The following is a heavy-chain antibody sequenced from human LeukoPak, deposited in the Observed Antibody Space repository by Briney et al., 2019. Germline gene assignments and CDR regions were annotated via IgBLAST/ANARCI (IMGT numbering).Heavy chain of an antibody. V-gene: IGHV5-51*01. CDR3: ARHGSSYDSSAYYS. Sequence: GESLKISCMGSGSRFANYWIGWVRQMPGKGLEWMGIIYVGDSDTRYSPSFQGRVTISADKSISTAYLQWSSLKASDTATYYCARHGSSYDSSAYYSWGQGTLVTVSS. D-gene: IGHD3-22*01. CDR1: GSRFANYW. CDR2: IYVGDSDT. J-gene: IGHJ4*02.